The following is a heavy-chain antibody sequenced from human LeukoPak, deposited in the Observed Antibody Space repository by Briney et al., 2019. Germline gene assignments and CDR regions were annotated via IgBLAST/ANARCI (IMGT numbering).Heavy chain of an antibody. CDR2: FYHSETT. CDR1: GXSISSYY. D-gene: IGHD1-26*01. J-gene: IGHJ4*02. V-gene: IGHV4-59*08. Sequence: SETLSLTCTVSGXSISSYYWSWIRQPPGKGLEWIGYFYHSETTNYNPSESTRYNPSLNSRVTISIDTSKNQFSLKLSSVTAADTAVYYCAIDSGDHRVVYWGQGALVTVSS. CDR3: AIDSGDHRVVY.